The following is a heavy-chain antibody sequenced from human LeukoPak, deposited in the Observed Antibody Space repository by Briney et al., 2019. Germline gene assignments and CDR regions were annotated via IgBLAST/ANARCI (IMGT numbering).Heavy chain of an antibody. V-gene: IGHV3-21*01. CDR2: ISSSSYI. Sequence: GGSLRLSCAASGFTFSSYSMNWVRQAPGKGLEWVSSISSSSYIYYADSVKGRFTISRDNAKNSLYLQMNSLRAEDTAVYYCATYSSLNRREFQYWGQGTLLTVSS. D-gene: IGHD3-22*01. CDR3: ATYSSLNRREFQY. CDR1: GFTFSSYS. J-gene: IGHJ1*01.